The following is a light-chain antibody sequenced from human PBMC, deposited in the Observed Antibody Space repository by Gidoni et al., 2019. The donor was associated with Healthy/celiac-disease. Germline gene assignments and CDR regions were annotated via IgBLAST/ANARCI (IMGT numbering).Light chain of an antibody. CDR1: QSISSW. Sequence: DIQMTQSPSTLSASVGDRVTITCRASQSISSWLAWYQQKPGKAPKLLIYKASSLESGVPSWFSGSGSGTEFTLTISSLQPDDFATYYCQQYNSSMYTFGQGTKLEIK. CDR3: QQYNSSMYT. CDR2: KAS. V-gene: IGKV1-5*03. J-gene: IGKJ2*01.